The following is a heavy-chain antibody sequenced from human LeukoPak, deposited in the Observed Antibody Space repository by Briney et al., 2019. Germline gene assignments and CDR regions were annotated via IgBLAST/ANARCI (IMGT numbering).Heavy chain of an antibody. D-gene: IGHD5-18*01. CDR1: GGTFSSYA. CDR3: ARAVVDTATDYYYYYMDV. Sequence: GASVKVSCKASGGTFSSYAISWVRQAPGQGLKWMGGIIPIFGTANYAQKFQGRVTITADKSTSTAYMELSSLRSEDTAVYYCARAVVDTATDYYYYYMDVWGKGTTVTVSS. CDR2: IIPIFGTA. V-gene: IGHV1-69*06. J-gene: IGHJ6*03.